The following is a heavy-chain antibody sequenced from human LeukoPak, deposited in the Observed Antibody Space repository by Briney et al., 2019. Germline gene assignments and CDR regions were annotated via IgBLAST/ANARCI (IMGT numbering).Heavy chain of an antibody. CDR3: ARHLYGSVTYNVDY. J-gene: IGHJ4*02. CDR2: IDPSDSYT. V-gene: IGHV5-10-1*01. D-gene: IGHD3-10*01. CDR1: GYSFTTYW. Sequence: PEESLKISCKGSGYSFTTYWITWVRQMPGKGLEWMGTIDPSDSYTNYSPSFQGHVSISVDKSISTAYLQWSSLKASDTAMYYCARHLYGSVTYNVDYWGQGTLVTVSS.